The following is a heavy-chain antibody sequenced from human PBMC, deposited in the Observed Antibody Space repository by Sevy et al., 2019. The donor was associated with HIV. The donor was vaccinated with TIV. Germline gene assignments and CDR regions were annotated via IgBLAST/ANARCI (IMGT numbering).Heavy chain of an antibody. Sequence: GGSLRLSCAASGFTFSSYSMNWVRQAPGKGLEWVSSISSSSSYIYYADSVKGRFTISRDNAKNSLYLQMNSLRAEDTAVYYCARDGYCSSTSCYFYYYCGMDVWGQGTTVTVSS. J-gene: IGHJ6*02. CDR1: GFTFSSYS. CDR3: ARDGYCSSTSCYFYYYCGMDV. V-gene: IGHV3-21*01. D-gene: IGHD2-2*03. CDR2: ISSSSSYI.